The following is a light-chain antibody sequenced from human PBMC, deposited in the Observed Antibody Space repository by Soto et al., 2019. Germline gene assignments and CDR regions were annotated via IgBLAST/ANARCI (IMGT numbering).Light chain of an antibody. J-gene: IGKJ1*01. V-gene: IGKV1-5*03. CDR2: QAS. CDR1: QSISIW. Sequence: DIQMTQSPSTLSASVGDRVTITCRANQSISIWLAWYQQKPGKAPKLLIYQASSLESGVPSRFTGSGSGTEFPLTISRLQPDDFATYYCQQYHAYRWAFGQGTKVQIK. CDR3: QQYHAYRWA.